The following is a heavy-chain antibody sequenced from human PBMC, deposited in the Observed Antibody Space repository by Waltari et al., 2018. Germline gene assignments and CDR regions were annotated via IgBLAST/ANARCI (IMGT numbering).Heavy chain of an antibody. Sequence: QVQLVESGGGVVQPGRSLRLSCAASGFTFSSYGMHWVRQAPGKGLEWVAVIWYDGSNKDYADSVKGRFTISRDNSKNTLYLQMNSLRAEDTAMYYCAKDLSPYYDFWSGYSLDYWGQGTLVTVSS. CDR3: AKDLSPYYDFWSGYSLDY. CDR2: IWYDGSNK. J-gene: IGHJ4*02. V-gene: IGHV3-30*18. D-gene: IGHD3-3*01. CDR1: GFTFSSYG.